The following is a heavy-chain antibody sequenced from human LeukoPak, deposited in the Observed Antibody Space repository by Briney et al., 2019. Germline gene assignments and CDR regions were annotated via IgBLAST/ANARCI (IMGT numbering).Heavy chain of an antibody. Sequence: GRSLRLSCAASGFTFSSYAMHWVRQAPGKGLEWAAVISYDGSNKYYADSVKGRFTISRDNSKNTLYLQMNSLRAEDTAVYYCARMEFDSSSWYREDYYYGMDVWGQGTTVTVSS. V-gene: IGHV3-30-3*01. J-gene: IGHJ6*02. CDR3: ARMEFDSSSWYREDYYYGMDV. CDR1: GFTFSSYA. CDR2: ISYDGSNK. D-gene: IGHD6-13*01.